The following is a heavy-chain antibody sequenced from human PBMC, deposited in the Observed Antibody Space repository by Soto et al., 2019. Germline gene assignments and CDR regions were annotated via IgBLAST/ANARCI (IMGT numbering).Heavy chain of an antibody. CDR2: ISAYNGNT. J-gene: IGHJ3*02. V-gene: IGHV1-18*01. Sequence: ASVNVSCKASGYTFTSYGISWVRQAPGQGLEWMGWISAYNGNTNYAQKLQGRVTMTTDTSTSTAYMELRSLRSDDTAVYYCARDAKGDIVVVPAAENDAFDIWGQGTMVTVSS. CDR1: GYTFTSYG. D-gene: IGHD2-2*01. CDR3: ARDAKGDIVVVPAAENDAFDI.